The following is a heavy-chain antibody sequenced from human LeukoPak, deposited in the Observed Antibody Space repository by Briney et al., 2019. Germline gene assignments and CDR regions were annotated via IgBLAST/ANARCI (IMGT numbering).Heavy chain of an antibody. D-gene: IGHD4-17*01. V-gene: IGHV1-69*04. CDR3: ARGSQYGDHYGDP. Sequence: GSSVKVSCKASGGTFSSYAISWVRQAPGQGLEWMGRIIPILGIANYAQKFQGRVTITADKSTSTAYMELSSLRSEDTAVYYCARGSQYGDHYGDPWGQGTLVTVSS. J-gene: IGHJ5*02. CDR1: GGTFSSYA. CDR2: IIPILGIA.